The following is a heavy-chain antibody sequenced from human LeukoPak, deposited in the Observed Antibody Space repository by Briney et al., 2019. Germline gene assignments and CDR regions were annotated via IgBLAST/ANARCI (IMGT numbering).Heavy chain of an antibody. CDR1: GFAFNTYS. CDR3: VRDAAYSAFNM. Sequence: GGSLRLSCAASGFAFNTYSMNWVRQAPGKGLQWFSSITTTSTSKYYADSVKGRFTISRDNAKNSLYLQMDSLRDEDTAVYYCVRDAAYSAFNMWGQGTMVTVSS. D-gene: IGHD4-11*01. CDR2: ITTTSTSK. J-gene: IGHJ3*02. V-gene: IGHV3-48*02.